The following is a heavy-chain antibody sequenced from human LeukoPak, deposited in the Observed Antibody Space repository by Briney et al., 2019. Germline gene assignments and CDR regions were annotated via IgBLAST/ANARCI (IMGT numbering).Heavy chain of an antibody. CDR3: ARDDITGTTSHDTQFDY. V-gene: IGHV1-18*01. J-gene: IGHJ4*02. D-gene: IGHD1-7*01. Sequence: ASVKVSCKASGYTFTSYDISWVRQAPGQGLEWMGWISAYNGNTNYAQKLQGRVTMTTDTSTSTAYMELRSLRSDDTAVYYCARDDITGTTSHDTQFDYWGQGTLVTVSS. CDR1: GYTFTSYD. CDR2: ISAYNGNT.